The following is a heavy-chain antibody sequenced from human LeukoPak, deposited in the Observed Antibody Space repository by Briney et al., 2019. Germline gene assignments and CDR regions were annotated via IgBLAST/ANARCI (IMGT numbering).Heavy chain of an antibody. J-gene: IGHJ6*03. V-gene: IGHV1-8*03. D-gene: IGHD2-15*01. CDR1: GYTFTSYD. CDR3: ARGATQTDRYYYYYYYMDV. Sequence: ASVKVSCKASGYTFTSYDINWVRQATGQGLEWMGWMNPNSGNTGYAQKFQGRVTITRNTSISTAYMELSSLRSEDTAVYYCARGATQTDRYYYYYYYMDVWGKGTTVTVSS. CDR2: MNPNSGNT.